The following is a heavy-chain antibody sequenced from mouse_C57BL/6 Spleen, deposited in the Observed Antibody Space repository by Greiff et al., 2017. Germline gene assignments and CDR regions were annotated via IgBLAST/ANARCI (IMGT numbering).Heavy chain of an antibody. V-gene: IGHV5-4*01. D-gene: IGHD4-1*01. CDR2: ISAGGSCT. CDR3: AREVLTGTLFAD. CDR1: GFTFSSYA. Sequence: EVLLVESGGGLVKPGGSLKLSCAASGFTFSSYAMSWVRQTPEKRLEWVATISAGGSCTYYPDNVKGRFTLARDNAKNNLYLQMSQLKSEDTAMYYGAREVLTGTLFADWGQGTLVTVSA. J-gene: IGHJ3*01.